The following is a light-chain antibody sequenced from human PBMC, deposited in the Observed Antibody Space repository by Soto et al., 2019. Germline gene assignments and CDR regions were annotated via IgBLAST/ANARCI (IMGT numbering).Light chain of an antibody. CDR3: AACDDSLSGPVL. V-gene: IGLV1-47*02. Sequence: QSVLTQPPSASGTPGQRVTISCSGSSSNIGSNYVYWYQQLPGTAPKLLIYSNNKRPSGVPDRFSGSKSGTSASLSISVLRSEDEAEYYCAACDDSLSGPVLFGGGTKLTVL. CDR2: SNN. J-gene: IGLJ2*01. CDR1: SSNIGSNY.